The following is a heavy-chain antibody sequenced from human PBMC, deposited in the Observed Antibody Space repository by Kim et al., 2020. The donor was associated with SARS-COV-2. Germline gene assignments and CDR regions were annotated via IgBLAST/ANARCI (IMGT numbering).Heavy chain of an antibody. V-gene: IGHV3-48*02. J-gene: IGHJ6*02. CDR2: ISSSSSTI. CDR3: ARDPETHFKVGSGSYAPVYYYGMDV. CDR1: GFTFSSYS. D-gene: IGHD3-10*01. Sequence: GGSLRLSCAASGFTFSSYSMNWVRQAPGKGLEWVSYISSSSSTIYYADSVKGRFTISRDNAKNSLYLQMNSLRDEDTAVYYCARDPETHFKVGSGSYAPVYYYGMDVWGQGTTVTVSS.